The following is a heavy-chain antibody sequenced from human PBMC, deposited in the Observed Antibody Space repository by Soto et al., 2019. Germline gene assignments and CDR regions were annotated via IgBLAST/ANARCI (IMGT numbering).Heavy chain of an antibody. CDR1: SGSISVSNVF. J-gene: IGHJ4*02. D-gene: IGHD1-20*01. CDR3: ARITGRHLDY. V-gene: IGHV4-39*01. Sequence: SETLSLTCTVSSGSISVSNVFWGWVRQPPGKGLEWIGNVDYSGTAYFSPSLATRVTFHVDTSKNQFSLTLYSVTAADTAVYYCARITGRHLDYWGQGILVT. CDR2: VDYSGTA.